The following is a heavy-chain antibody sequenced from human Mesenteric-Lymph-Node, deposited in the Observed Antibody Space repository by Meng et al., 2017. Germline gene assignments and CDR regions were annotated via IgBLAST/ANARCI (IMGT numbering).Heavy chain of an antibody. J-gene: IGHJ4*02. D-gene: IGHD6-19*01. CDR2: INHSGRT. CDR3: ARASSGWYKRPYYFDY. CDR1: VGAFSGYY. V-gene: IGHV4-34*01. Sequence: LLLWAVVRVKASALLSLTCTVSVGAFSGYYCIWIRQPPGKGLEWIGEINHSGRTNYNPSLKSRVTISVDTSKNQFSLKLSSVTAADTAVYYCARASSGWYKRPYYFDYWGQGTLVTVSS.